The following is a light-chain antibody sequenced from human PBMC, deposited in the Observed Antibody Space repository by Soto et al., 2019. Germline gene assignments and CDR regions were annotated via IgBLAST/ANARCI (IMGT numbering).Light chain of an antibody. CDR1: SRDVGGYNY. Sequence: QSVLTQPASVSGSLGQSITISCTGTSRDVGGYNYVSWYQQHPGKAPKLMIYDVRNRPSGVSNRFSGSKSVNTASLTISGLQAEDEADYYCSSYTTISTYVFGTGTKVTVL. CDR3: SSYTTISTYV. CDR2: DVR. V-gene: IGLV2-14*01. J-gene: IGLJ1*01.